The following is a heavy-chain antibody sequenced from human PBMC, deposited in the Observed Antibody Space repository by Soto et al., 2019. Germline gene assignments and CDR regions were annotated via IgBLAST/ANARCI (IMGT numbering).Heavy chain of an antibody. D-gene: IGHD6-19*01. Sequence: SETLSLTCTVSGGSISSGGFSWSWIRQPPGKGLESIGYIYHSGSTYYNPSLKSRVTISVDRSKNTLYLQMDSLRAEDTAVYYCARVVSAWPPYFDYWGQGTLVTVSS. J-gene: IGHJ4*02. CDR3: ARVVSAWPPYFDY. CDR1: GGSISSGGFS. CDR2: IYHSGST. V-gene: IGHV4-30-2*01.